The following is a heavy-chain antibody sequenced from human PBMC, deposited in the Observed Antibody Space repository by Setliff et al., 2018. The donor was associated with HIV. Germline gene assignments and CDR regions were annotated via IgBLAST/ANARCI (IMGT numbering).Heavy chain of an antibody. CDR1: GFSVSTYW. D-gene: IGHD6-6*01. J-gene: IGHJ4*02. Sequence: GGSLRLSCAASGFSVSTYWMNWVRQAPGKGLEWVANIEKDGSGKYYVDSVKGRFTISRDNAKNSLYLQMNSLRAEDTAVYYCARGHYSSSSGWGQGALVTVS. CDR2: IEKDGSGK. CDR3: ARGHYSSSSG. V-gene: IGHV3-7*03.